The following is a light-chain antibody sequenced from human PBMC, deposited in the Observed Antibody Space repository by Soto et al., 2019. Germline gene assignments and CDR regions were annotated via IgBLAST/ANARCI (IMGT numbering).Light chain of an antibody. J-gene: IGKJ1*01. CDR1: QSISSW. V-gene: IGKV1-5*03. CDR3: QQYNSYPRT. CDR2: KAS. Sequence: DIPMTQSPSTLSASVGDRVTITCRASQSISSWLAWYQQKPVKAPKVLIYKASSLESGVPSRFSGSGSGTEFTLTSSSLQPDDFATYYCQQYNSYPRTLGQGTKVEIK.